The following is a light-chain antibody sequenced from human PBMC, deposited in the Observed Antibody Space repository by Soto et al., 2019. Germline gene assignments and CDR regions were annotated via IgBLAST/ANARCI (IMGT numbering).Light chain of an antibody. CDR3: CSYAGSSTYV. V-gene: IGLV2-23*02. J-gene: IGLJ1*01. CDR1: SSDVGSYNL. CDR2: EVS. Sequence: SVLTRPAPVSGSPGQSITLSCTGTSSDVGSYNLVSWYQQHPGKAPKLMIYEVSKRPSGVSNRFSGSKSGNTASLTISGLQAEDEADYYCCSYAGSSTYVFGTGTKSPS.